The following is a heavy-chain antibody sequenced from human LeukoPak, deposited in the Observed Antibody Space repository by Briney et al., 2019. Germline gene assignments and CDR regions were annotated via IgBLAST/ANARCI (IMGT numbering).Heavy chain of an antibody. J-gene: IGHJ4*02. CDR1: GYTLTESS. V-gene: IGHV1-24*01. CDR2: FDPEDGET. CDR3: ATEEAPYSSGWYFNY. D-gene: IGHD6-19*01. Sequence: AASVKVSCKVSGYTLTESSMHWVRQAPGKGLEWMGGFDPEDGETIYAQKFQGRVTMTEDTSTDTAYMELSSLRSEDTAVYYCATEEAPYSSGWYFNYWGQGTLVTVSS.